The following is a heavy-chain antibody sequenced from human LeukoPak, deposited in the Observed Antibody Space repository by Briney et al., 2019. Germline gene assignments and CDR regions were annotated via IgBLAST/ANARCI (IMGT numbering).Heavy chain of an antibody. D-gene: IGHD6-19*01. J-gene: IGHJ4*02. CDR2: VDYSGDST. CDR1: GSTLGSFE. CDR3: ARNSGWYGVS. Sequence: TGESLRLSFPGSGSTLGSFEMGWIRQAPGRGLEWVSSVDYSGDSTHYADSVMGRFTISRDNSKNTLYLQLNSLSADDTALYYCARNSGWYGVSWGQGTLVTVSS. V-gene: IGHV3-23*01.